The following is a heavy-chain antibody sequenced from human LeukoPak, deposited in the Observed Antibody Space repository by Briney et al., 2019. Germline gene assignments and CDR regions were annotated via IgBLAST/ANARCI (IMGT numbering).Heavy chain of an antibody. D-gene: IGHD6-19*01. CDR1: GFTFDDYA. CDR3: ATGSGWYVGYFDY. J-gene: IGHJ4*02. Sequence: GGSLRLSCAASGFTFDDYAMHWVRQAPGKGLEWVSGISWNSGSISYADSVKGRFTISRDNAKNSLYLQMNSLRAEDTALYYCATGSGWYVGYFDYWGQGTLVTVSS. V-gene: IGHV3-9*01. CDR2: ISWNSGSI.